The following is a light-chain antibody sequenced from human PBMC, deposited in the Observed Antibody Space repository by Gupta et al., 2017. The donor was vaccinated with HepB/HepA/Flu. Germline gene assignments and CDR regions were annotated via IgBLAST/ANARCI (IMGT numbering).Light chain of an antibody. CDR3: AAWDVRYVV. CDR1: TSNIGTNT. J-gene: IGLJ2*01. Sequence: QSVLPHPPSTSGTPGQSVSISCSGSTSNIGTNTVTWYQQVPGTAPKLLIYSDNQRPSGVPDRFSGSKSGTSASLAINGLQSEDEADYYCAAWDVRYVVFGGGTKLTVL. V-gene: IGLV1-44*01. CDR2: SDN.